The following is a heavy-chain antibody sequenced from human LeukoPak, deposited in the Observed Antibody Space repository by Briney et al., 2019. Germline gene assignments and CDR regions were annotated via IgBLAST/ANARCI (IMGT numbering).Heavy chain of an antibody. Sequence: EPGGSLRLSCAASGFTFSDYYMTWIRQAPGKGPEWVSCITGSGKSKYYADSVRDRVTISRDNAKNSLYLQMDSLRAEDTAVYYCARGNYGMDVWGRGTTVTVSS. V-gene: IGHV3-11*01. CDR1: GFTFSDYY. CDR3: ARGNYGMDV. J-gene: IGHJ6*02. CDR2: ITGSGKSK.